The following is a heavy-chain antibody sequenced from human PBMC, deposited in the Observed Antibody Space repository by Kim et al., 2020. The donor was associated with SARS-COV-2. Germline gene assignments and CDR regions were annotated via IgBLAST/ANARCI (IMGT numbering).Heavy chain of an antibody. CDR2: ISWNSGSI. Sequence: GGSLRLSCAASGFTFDDYAMHWVRQAPGKGLEWVSGISWNSGSIGYADSVKGRFTISRDNAKNSLYLQMNSLRAEDTALYYCAKDGGLAAAGTEGGEIHYYYYGMDVWGQGTTVTVSS. V-gene: IGHV3-9*01. CDR3: AKDGGLAAAGTEGGEIHYYYYGMDV. D-gene: IGHD6-13*01. CDR1: GFTFDDYA. J-gene: IGHJ6*02.